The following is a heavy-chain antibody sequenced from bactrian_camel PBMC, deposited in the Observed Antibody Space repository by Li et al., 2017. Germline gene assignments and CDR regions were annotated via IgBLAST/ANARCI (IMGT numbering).Heavy chain of an antibody. Sequence: QLVESGGGSAQAGGSLRLSCAPSGYTYSSYCMGWFRRSPGKNPSGVAFVDSDGSTTYADSVKGRFTISKDNDRNTVYLQMNDLKPEDTGLYSCAATQARISRFSVNWNTPALYNYWGQGTQVTVS. CDR2: VDSDGST. D-gene: IGHD3*01. J-gene: IGHJ4*01. V-gene: IGHV3S10*01. CDR3: AATQARISRFSVNWNTPALYNY. CDR1: GYTYSSYC.